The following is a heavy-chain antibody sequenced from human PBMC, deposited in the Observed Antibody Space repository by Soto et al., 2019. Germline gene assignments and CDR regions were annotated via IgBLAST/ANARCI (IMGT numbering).Heavy chain of an antibody. CDR1: GFTFSSYG. J-gene: IGHJ4*02. CDR2: ICDHGSNK. D-gene: IGHD6-25*01. V-gene: IGHV3-33*01. CDR3: ARDQGRAAGPLNX. Sequence: WGSLRLSCAASGFTFSSYGMHWVRQAPGKGLEWVSFICDHGSNKYYADSVKGRVTISIDNSKNTLYLQMNSLRAEDTAVYYCARDQGRAAGPLNXWGQATLVTVS.